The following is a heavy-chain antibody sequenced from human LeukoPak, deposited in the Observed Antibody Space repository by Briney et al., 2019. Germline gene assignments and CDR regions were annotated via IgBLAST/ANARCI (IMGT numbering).Heavy chain of an antibody. J-gene: IGHJ4*02. CDR1: GYTFTSYG. CDR3: AREPDKGYCSSTSCPYFEY. V-gene: IGHV1-18*01. D-gene: IGHD2-2*01. CDR2: ISAYNGNT. Sequence: ASVKASCKASGYTFTSYGISWVRQAPGQGLEWMGWISAYNGNTNYAQKLQGRVTMTTDTSTSTAYMELRSLRSDDTAVYYCAREPDKGYCSSTSCPYFEYWGQGTLVTVSS.